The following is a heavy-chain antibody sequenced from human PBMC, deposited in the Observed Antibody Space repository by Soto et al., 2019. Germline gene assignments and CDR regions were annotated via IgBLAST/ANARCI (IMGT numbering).Heavy chain of an antibody. Sequence: VQLVESGGGVVQPGRSLRLTCAASGFIFSSSGMHWVRQAPGKGLEWVALVSNDGIRKYYGDSVKGRFTISRDNAENTLYLQMNSLRAEDTAVYYCARWVGGSMYDNSGKYDSWGQGTLVTVSS. D-gene: IGHD3-22*01. V-gene: IGHV3-30*03. CDR2: VSNDGIRK. CDR3: ARWVGGSMYDNSGKYDS. J-gene: IGHJ5*01. CDR1: GFIFSSSG.